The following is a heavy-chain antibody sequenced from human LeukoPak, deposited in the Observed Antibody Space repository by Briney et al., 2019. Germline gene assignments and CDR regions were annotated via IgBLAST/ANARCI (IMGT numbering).Heavy chain of an antibody. CDR3: ARQSYYYYGMDV. CDR2: IYYSGST. J-gene: IGHJ6*02. V-gene: IGHV4-59*08. Sequence: SETLSFTCTVSGGSISSYYWSWIRQPPGKGLEWIGYIYYSGSTNYNPSLKSRVTISVDTSKNQFSLKLSSVTAADTAVYYCARQSYYYYGMDVWGQGTTVTVSS. CDR1: GGSISSYY.